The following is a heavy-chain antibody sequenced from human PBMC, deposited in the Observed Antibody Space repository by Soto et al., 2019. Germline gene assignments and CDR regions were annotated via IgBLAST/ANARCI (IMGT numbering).Heavy chain of an antibody. Sequence: QVQLVESGGGVVQPGRSLRLSCAASGFTFSSYAMHWVRQAPGKGLEWVAVISYDRSNKYYADSVKGRFTISRDNSKNTLYLQMNSLRAEDTAVYYCASHIVVVVAATPVIWGQGTMVTVSS. D-gene: IGHD2-15*01. CDR1: GFTFSSYA. J-gene: IGHJ3*02. CDR2: ISYDRSNK. V-gene: IGHV3-30-3*01. CDR3: ASHIVVVVAATPVI.